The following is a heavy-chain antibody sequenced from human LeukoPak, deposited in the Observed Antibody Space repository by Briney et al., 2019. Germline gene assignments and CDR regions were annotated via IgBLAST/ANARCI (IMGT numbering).Heavy chain of an antibody. V-gene: IGHV3-7*01. CDR1: EFTFSTFW. Sequence: PGGSLRLSCAASEFTFSTFWMSWVRQAPGKGLEWVANIKADGSVKHYVDSVEGRFSISRDNARSSLYLQMSSLRAEDTAVYYCVRDSDYQRNSGGLYAHYDALDIWGHGTMVTVSS. CDR3: VRDSDYQRNSGGLYAHYDALDI. CDR2: IKADGSVK. D-gene: IGHD2-21*01. J-gene: IGHJ3*02.